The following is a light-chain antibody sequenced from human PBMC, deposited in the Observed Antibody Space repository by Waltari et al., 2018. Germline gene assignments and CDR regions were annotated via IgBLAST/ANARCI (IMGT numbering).Light chain of an antibody. CDR2: EVT. V-gene: IGLV2-23*02. J-gene: IGLJ2*01. CDR3: CSYAGSGIVI. CDR1: SSDVGKYNL. Sequence: QSALTQPASVSGSPGQSLTISCTGTSSDVGKYNLVSWDQQHPGKVPKVMIYEVTKRPSGVSNRFSGSKSGNTASLTISGLQAEDEADYYCCSYAGSGIVIFGGGTKLTVL.